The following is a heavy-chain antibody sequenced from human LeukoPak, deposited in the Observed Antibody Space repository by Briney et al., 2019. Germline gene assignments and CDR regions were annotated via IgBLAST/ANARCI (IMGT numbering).Heavy chain of an antibody. Sequence: ASVKVSCKASGYTFSGYYMHWVRQAPGQGREWMGWINPNSGGTNYAQKFQGRVTMTRDTSISTAYMELSRLRSDDTAVYYCARDRGGSYGLYYFDYWGQGTLVTVSS. D-gene: IGHD1-26*01. CDR2: INPNSGGT. CDR3: ARDRGGSYGLYYFDY. J-gene: IGHJ4*02. CDR1: GYTFSGYY. V-gene: IGHV1-2*02.